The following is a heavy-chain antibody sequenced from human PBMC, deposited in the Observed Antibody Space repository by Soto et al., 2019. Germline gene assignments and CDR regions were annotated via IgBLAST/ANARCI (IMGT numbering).Heavy chain of an antibody. CDR3: ARSSRGGYSGYDTGYMDV. V-gene: IGHV1-69*02. J-gene: IGHJ6*03. D-gene: IGHD5-12*01. CDR2: IIPILGIA. Sequence: QVQLVQTEDEVKKPGSSVKVSCKDSGGTFSSYTISLVRQAPGHGLEWKGRIIPILGIANYAQKFQGRVTINEDNYTNTAYMELSSLRAEDKAVYYCARSSRGGYSGYDTGYMDVCGKGPTVTVSS. CDR1: GGTFSSYT.